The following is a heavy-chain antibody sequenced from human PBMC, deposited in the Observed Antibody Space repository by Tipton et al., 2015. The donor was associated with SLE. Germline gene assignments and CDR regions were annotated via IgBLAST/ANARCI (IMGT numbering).Heavy chain of an antibody. J-gene: IGHJ6*03. D-gene: IGHD1-26*01. V-gene: IGHV5-10-1*01. CDR3: AREELLRYYYYYMGV. CDR1: GYSFTSYW. Sequence: QLVQSGAEVKKPGESLRISCKGSGYSFTSYWISWVRQMPGKGLEWMGRIDPSDSYTNYNPSLKSRVTISVYTSKNQFSLKLSSVTAADTAVYYCAREELLRYYYYYMGVWGKGTTVTVSS. CDR2: IDPSDSYT.